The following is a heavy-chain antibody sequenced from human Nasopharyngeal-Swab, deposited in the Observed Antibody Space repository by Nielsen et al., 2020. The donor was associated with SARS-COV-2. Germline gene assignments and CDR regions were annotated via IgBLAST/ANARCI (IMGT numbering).Heavy chain of an antibody. J-gene: IGHJ4*02. CDR2: IYPGDSDT. D-gene: IGHD2-15*01. CDR3: ARRVGYCSGGSCYFDY. CDR1: GYSFTSYW. V-gene: IGHV5-51*01. Sequence: GESLKISCKGSGYSFTSYWIGWVRQMPGKGLEWMGIIYPGDSDTRYSPSFQGQVTISADKSISTAYLQWSILKASDTAMYYCARRVGYCSGGSCYFDYWGQGTLVTVSS.